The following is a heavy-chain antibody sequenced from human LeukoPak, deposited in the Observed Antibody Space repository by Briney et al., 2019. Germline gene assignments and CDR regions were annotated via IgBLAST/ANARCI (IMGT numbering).Heavy chain of an antibody. CDR2: IGGSNGIT. CDR3: AKSLGGYCSGGSCSIDY. J-gene: IGHJ4*02. Sequence: GGSLRLSCAASRFTFNSYAMSWVRQAPGKGLEWVSVIGGSNGITFYVGSVKGRFTISRDKSKNTLYLQMNSLRAEDTAVYYCAKSLGGYCSGGSCSIDYWGQGILVTVSS. D-gene: IGHD2-15*01. V-gene: IGHV3-23*01. CDR1: RFTFNSYA.